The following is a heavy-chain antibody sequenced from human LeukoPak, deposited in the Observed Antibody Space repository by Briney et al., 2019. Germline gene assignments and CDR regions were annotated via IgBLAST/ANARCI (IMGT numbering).Heavy chain of an antibody. CDR2: INHSGST. J-gene: IGHJ4*02. CDR1: GFTFRTYA. D-gene: IGHD5-12*01. Sequence: GSLRLSCAGSGFTFRTYAMAWVRQPPGKGLEWIGEINHSGSTNYNPSLKSRVTISVDTSKNQFSLKLSSVTAADTAVYYCARSRDGYNPLQPFDYWGQGTLVTVSS. V-gene: IGHV4-34*01. CDR3: ARSRDGYNPLQPFDY.